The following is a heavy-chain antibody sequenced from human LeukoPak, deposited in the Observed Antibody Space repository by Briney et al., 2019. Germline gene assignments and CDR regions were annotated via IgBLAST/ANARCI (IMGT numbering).Heavy chain of an antibody. Sequence: PSETLSLTCAVSGGSISSGGYSWSWIRQPPGKGLEWIGEIYHSGSTNYNPSLKSRVTISVDKSKNQFSLKLSSVTAADTAVYYCARVIYGSGSYYNGFDYWGQGTLVTVSS. CDR3: ARVIYGSGSYYNGFDY. J-gene: IGHJ4*02. CDR1: GGSISSGGYS. V-gene: IGHV4-30-2*01. D-gene: IGHD3-10*01. CDR2: IYHSGST.